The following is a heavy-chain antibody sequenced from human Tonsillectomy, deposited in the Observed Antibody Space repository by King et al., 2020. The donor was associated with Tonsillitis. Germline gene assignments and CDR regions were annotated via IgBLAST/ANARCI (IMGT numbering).Heavy chain of an antibody. D-gene: IGHD3-16*02. CDR2: INPSDCFT. CDR3: ARIVIITFGGVLGGNWLDT. CDR1: GYSFSTYW. V-gene: IGHV5-10-1*03. J-gene: IGHJ5*02. Sequence: VQLVQSGAEVKKPGESLTISCQGSGYSFSTYWITWVRQTPGKGLEWMGRINPSDCFTNYSPSFEGHVTISADKSASSASLHWSSLEASDSGMYYCARIVIITFGGVLGGNWLDTWGQGTLVSVSS.